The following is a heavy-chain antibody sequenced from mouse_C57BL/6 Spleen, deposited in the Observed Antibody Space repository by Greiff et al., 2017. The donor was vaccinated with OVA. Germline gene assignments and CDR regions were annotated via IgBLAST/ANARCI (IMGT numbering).Heavy chain of an antibody. CDR3: VRERRDFDY. CDR2: IRSKSNNYAT. J-gene: IGHJ2*01. V-gene: IGHV10-1*01. CDR1: GFSFNTYA. Sequence: EVQGVESGGGLVQPKGSLKLSCAASGFSFNTYAMNWVRQAPGKGLEWVARIRSKSNNYATYYADSVKDRFTISRDDSESMLYLQMNNFTTEDTAMYYCVRERRDFDYWGQGTTLTVSS.